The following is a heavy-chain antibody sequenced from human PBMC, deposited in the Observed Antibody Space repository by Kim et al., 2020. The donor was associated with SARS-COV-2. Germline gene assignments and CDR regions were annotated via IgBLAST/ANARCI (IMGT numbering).Heavy chain of an antibody. D-gene: IGHD5-12*01. Sequence: GESLKISCQTSGYNFDNHWIGWVRQMPGKGLEWMGIITPGNSATFYSPSFQGHVTISADRSVSTAYLQWSSLKASDTAMYYCARRGDGYNWGQGTQVTVSS. J-gene: IGHJ4*02. CDR1: GYNFDNHW. V-gene: IGHV5-51*01. CDR3: ARRGDGYN. CDR2: ITPGNSAT.